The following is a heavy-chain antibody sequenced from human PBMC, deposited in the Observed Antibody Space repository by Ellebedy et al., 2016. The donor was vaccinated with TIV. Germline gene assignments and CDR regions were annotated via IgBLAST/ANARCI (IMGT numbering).Heavy chain of an antibody. CDR2: INPSSGST. J-gene: IGHJ6*02. V-gene: IGHV1-46*01. CDR3: ARGHCSGGSCYSAYFYYDMDV. D-gene: IGHD2-15*01. CDR1: GYTFTSYY. Sequence: AASVKVSCKASGYTFTSYYMHWVRQAPGQGLEWMGIINPSSGSTTYAQKFQGRVTMTRDTSTSTVYMELSSLRSEDTAMFYCARGHCSGGSCYSAYFYYDMDVWGQGTTVTVSS.